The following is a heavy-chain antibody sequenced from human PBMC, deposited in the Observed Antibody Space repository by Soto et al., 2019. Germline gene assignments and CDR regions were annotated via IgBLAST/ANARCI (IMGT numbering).Heavy chain of an antibody. CDR2: IKQDGSKA. CDR3: ARDFYGGFSYGPGDS. V-gene: IGHV3-7*01. D-gene: IGHD2-15*01. CDR1: GFAFWGDW. Sequence: EVQLVESGGGLVQPGGSLRLSCVASGFAFWGDWMSWVRQAPGKGLEWVANIKQDGSKAQYLESVRGRFTISRDNSKSPVYLQMNSLRAEDTALYYCARDFYGGFSYGPGDSWGQGTLVTVSS. J-gene: IGHJ4*02.